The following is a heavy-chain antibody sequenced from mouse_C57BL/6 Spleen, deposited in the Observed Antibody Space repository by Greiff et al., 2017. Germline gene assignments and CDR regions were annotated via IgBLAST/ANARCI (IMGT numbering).Heavy chain of an antibody. CDR3: SRYRHYYGSSPDY. J-gene: IGHJ2*01. CDR1: GYTFTSYW. V-gene: IGHV1-52*01. CDR2: IDPSDSET. Sequence: QVQLQQPGAELVRPGSSVKLSCKASGYTFTSYWMHWVKQRPIQGLEWIGNIDPSDSETHYNQKFKDKATLTADKSSSTAYMQLSSLTSADSAVYSCSRYRHYYGSSPDYWGQGTTLTVSS. D-gene: IGHD1-1*01.